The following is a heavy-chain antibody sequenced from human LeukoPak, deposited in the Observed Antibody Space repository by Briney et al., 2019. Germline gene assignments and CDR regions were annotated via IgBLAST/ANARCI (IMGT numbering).Heavy chain of an antibody. Sequence: GGPLRHSCAASGFPFSSYRMHWVRQPPGRGLEWVAHIRSDENYKHYADSVKGRFTISRDNSKNTVYVQMNSLRPEDTAVYYCAKDAHWSADHWGQGTLVTVSS. V-gene: IGHV3-30*02. CDR3: AKDAHWSADH. D-gene: IGHD3-3*01. J-gene: IGHJ5*02. CDR1: GFPFSSYR. CDR2: IRSDENYK.